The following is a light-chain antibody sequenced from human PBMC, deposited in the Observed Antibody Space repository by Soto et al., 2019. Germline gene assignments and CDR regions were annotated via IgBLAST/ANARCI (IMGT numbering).Light chain of an antibody. CDR3: RVWYSTRDTFV. CDR1: NIGSRS. Sequence: SYELTQPPSVSVAPGQTASISCGGNNIGSRSVHSYQQKPGQAPVLVVHDDSDRPSGIPERFSGSNTGNTATLTTSRVVAGDEDDYYCRVWYSTRDTFVFGAGTKLTVL. CDR2: DDS. J-gene: IGLJ1*01. V-gene: IGLV3-21*02.